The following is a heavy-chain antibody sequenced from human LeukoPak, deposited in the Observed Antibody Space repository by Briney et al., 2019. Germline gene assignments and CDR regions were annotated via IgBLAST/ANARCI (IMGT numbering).Heavy chain of an antibody. CDR2: RRFDGTKT. CDR1: GFDFSRNG. Sequence: GGALILSCETSGFDFSRNGMHGVRQARGRGLEWVSFRRFDGTKTFYGDSLGGVFTISRDNSKHTLYLPLNSLSVDHTPVYYCARHFDAVNSNYYYLPHYWGKGILVTVSS. V-gene: IGHV3-30*02. D-gene: IGHD3-10*01. J-gene: IGHJ4*02. CDR3: ARHFDAVNSNYYYLPHY.